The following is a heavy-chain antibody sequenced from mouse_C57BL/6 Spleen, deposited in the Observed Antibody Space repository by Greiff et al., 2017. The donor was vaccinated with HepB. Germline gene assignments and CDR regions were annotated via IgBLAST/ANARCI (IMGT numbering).Heavy chain of an antibody. CDR3: GGWDLYYDYDEGYCDV. CDR1: GYSFTDYN. J-gene: IGHJ1*03. D-gene: IGHD2-4*01. V-gene: IGHV1-39*01. Sequence: VQLKQSGPELVKPGATVKISCKASGYSFTDYNRNWVQQSNGKSLEWIGVINPNYGTTSYNQKFKGKATLTVDQSSSTAYMQLDSLTSEESAVYYCGGWDLYYDYDEGYCDVWGTGTTVTVSS. CDR2: INPNYGTT.